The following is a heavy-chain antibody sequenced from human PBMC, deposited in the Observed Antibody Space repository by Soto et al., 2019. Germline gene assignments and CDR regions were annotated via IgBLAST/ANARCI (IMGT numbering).Heavy chain of an antibody. CDR1: GYTLTELS. D-gene: IGHD2-2*01. V-gene: IGHV1-24*01. CDR3: ATVPKRGCSSTSCSDAFDI. Sequence: SVKVSCKVSGYTLTELSMHWVRQAPGKGLEWMGGFDPKDGETIYAQKFQGRVTMTEDTSTDTAYMELSSLRSEDTAVYYCATVPKRGCSSTSCSDAFDIWGQGTMVTVSS. CDR2: FDPKDGET. J-gene: IGHJ3*02.